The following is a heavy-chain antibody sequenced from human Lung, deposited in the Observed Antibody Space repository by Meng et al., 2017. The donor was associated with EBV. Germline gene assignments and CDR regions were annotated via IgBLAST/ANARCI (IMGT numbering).Heavy chain of an antibody. CDR3: TTTGRYYYDNSGSLYYFDY. Sequence: EVQLVESGGGLVKPGGSLRLSCAASGFTFSNAWMSWVRQAPGKGLEWVGRIKSKTDGGTTDYAAPVKGRFTISRDDSKNTLYLQMNSLKTEDTAVYYCTTTGRYYYDNSGSLYYFDYWGQGTLVTVDS. V-gene: IGHV3-15*01. CDR1: GFTFSNAW. CDR2: IKSKTDGGTT. J-gene: IGHJ4*02. D-gene: IGHD3-22*01.